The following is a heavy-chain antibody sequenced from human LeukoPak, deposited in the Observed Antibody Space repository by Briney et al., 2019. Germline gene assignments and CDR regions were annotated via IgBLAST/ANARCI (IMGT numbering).Heavy chain of an antibody. CDR2: IAWNSGNT. V-gene: IGHV3-9*01. Sequence: GRSLRLSCAASGFSFGNYAMHWVRQAPGKGLEWVSGIAWNSGNTGLADSVKGRFTISRDNAENSLYLQMNSLTPEDTAFYFCAKDMNSYGSGSSYNPWGPFDSWGQGTLVTVSS. CDR1: GFSFGNYA. J-gene: IGHJ4*02. D-gene: IGHD3-10*01. CDR3: AKDMNSYGSGSSYNPWGPFDS.